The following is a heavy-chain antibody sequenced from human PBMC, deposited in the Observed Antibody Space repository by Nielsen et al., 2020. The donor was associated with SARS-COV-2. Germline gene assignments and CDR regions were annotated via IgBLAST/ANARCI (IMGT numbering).Heavy chain of an antibody. CDR1: GDSITSGGSH. D-gene: IGHD2-15*01. CDR3: ARGAAWFDP. CDR2: TSYDGNT. Sequence: SETLSLTCTVSGDSITSGGSHWSWIRHHPSRGLEWLGFTSYDGNTYSNPSLESRLIISVDTSENQFSLRLNSVTAVDTAIYFCARGAAWFDPWGQGTRVTVSS. J-gene: IGHJ5*02. V-gene: IGHV4-31*03.